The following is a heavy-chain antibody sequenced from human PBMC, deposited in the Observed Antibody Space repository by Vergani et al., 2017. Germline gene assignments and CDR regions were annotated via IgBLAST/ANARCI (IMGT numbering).Heavy chain of an antibody. CDR1: GYTFIGYY. D-gene: IGHD2-15*01. V-gene: IGHV1-2*02. CDR2: INPNSGGT. J-gene: IGHJ6*02. CDR3: SCSRSLDYYYGMDV. Sequence: QVQLVQSGAEVKKPGASVKVSCKASGYTFIGYYMHWVRQAPGQGLEWMGWINPNSGGTNYAKKFQGRVTMTRDTSISTAYMVLSRLRSDDTAVYYCSCSRSLDYYYGMDVWGQGTTVTVSS.